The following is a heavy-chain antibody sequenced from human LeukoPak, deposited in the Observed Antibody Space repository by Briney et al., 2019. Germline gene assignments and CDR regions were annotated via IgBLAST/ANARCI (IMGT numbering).Heavy chain of an antibody. CDR1: GGSISSGGYS. D-gene: IGHD3-10*01. CDR2: IYHSGST. Sequence: PSQTLSLTCAVSGGSISSGGYSWSWIRQPPGKGLEWIGYIYHSGSTYYNPSLKSRVTISVDRSKNQFSLKLSSVTAADTAVYYCARFITMARVNWFDPWGQGTLVTVSS. V-gene: IGHV4-30-2*01. CDR3: ARFITMARVNWFDP. J-gene: IGHJ5*02.